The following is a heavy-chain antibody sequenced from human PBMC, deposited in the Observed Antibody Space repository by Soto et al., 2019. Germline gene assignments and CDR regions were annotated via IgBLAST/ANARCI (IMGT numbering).Heavy chain of an antibody. D-gene: IGHD1-7*01. Sequence: SETLSLTCTVSGDSFTSNNWWTWVRQPPGQGLEWIGEIYRTGSTNYNPSLKSRVTISLDKSEKQISLKVTSLTAADTAVYYCASRDPGTSVDYWGQGTLVTVSS. CDR1: GDSFTSNNW. CDR2: IYRTGST. CDR3: ASRDPGTSVDY. V-gene: IGHV4-4*02. J-gene: IGHJ4*02.